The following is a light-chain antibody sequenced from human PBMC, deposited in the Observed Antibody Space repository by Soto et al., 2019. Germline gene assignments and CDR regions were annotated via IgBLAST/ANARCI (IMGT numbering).Light chain of an antibody. CDR1: QSVSGN. CDR3: QQYNNWPPIT. J-gene: IGKJ3*01. V-gene: IGKV3-15*01. Sequence: EIVMTQSPATLSVSPGERATLSCRASQSVSGNLAWYQQKPGQAPRLLIYAASTRATGIPARFSGSGSGTEFTLTISSLQSADFAVYYCQQYNNWPPITFGPGTNVDIK. CDR2: AAS.